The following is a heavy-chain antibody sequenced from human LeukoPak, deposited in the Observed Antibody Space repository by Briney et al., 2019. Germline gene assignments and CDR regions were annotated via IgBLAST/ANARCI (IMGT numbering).Heavy chain of an antibody. CDR1: GGSISSGGYY. CDR2: IYYSGST. CDR3: ARGGYCSSTSCPRNPNWFDP. Sequence: TLSLTCTVSGGSISSGGYYWSWIRQHPGKGLEWIGYIYYSGSTYYNPSLKSRVTISVDTSKNQFSLKLSSVTAVDTAVYYCARGGYCSSTSCPRNPNWFDPWGQGTLVTVSS. J-gene: IGHJ5*02. V-gene: IGHV4-31*03. D-gene: IGHD2-2*01.